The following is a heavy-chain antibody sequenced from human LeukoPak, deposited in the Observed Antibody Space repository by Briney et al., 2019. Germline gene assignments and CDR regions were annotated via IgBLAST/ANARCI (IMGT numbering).Heavy chain of an antibody. CDR3: VMGGDYGSGSYLDYFDY. D-gene: IGHD3-10*01. V-gene: IGHV3-23*01. CDR2: ISGSGGST. Sequence: PGGSLRLSCAASGFTFSSYAMSWVRQAPGKGLEWVSAISGSGGSTYYADSVKGRFTISRDNSKNTLYLQMNSLRAEDTAVYYCVMGGDYGSGSYLDYFDYWGQGTLVTVSS. CDR1: GFTFSSYA. J-gene: IGHJ4*02.